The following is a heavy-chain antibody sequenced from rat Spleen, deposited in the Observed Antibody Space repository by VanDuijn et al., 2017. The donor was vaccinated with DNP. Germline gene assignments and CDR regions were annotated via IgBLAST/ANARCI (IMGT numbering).Heavy chain of an antibody. J-gene: IGHJ2*01. D-gene: IGHD4-3*01. V-gene: IGHV5S13*01. CDR3: IRWNSGHFDY. CDR1: RFTFSNYG. CDR2: ITNSGGSL. Sequence: EVHLVESGGGLVQPGRSLKLACAASRFTFSNYGMAWVRQAPTKGLEWVASITNSGGSLYYRDSVKGRFTISRDNAKSTLYLQMNSLRSEDMATYYCIRWNSGHFDYWGQGVMVTVSS.